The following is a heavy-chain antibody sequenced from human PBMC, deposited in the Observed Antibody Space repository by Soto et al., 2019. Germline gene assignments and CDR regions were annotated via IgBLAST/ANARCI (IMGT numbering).Heavy chain of an antibody. J-gene: IGHJ4*02. Sequence: PLETLSLTWIATGGSITSYYWSWTRQPPGAGLEGIGDIYFSGRAHYNPSPKSRATLSVDTFNNQFSLKMSYVIDAGMPLSYSARHYSDYVDYWGQGTLVTVSS. V-gene: IGHV4-59*08. D-gene: IGHD1-26*01. CDR2: IYFSGRA. CDR3: ARHYSDYVDY. CDR1: GGSITSYY.